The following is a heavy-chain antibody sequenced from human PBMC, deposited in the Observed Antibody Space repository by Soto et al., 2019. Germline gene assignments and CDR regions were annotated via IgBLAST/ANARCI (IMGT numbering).Heavy chain of an antibody. Sequence: TGGSLRLSCAASGFTFSSYSMNWVRQAPGKGLEWVSSISSSSSYIYYADSVKGRFTISRDNAKNSLYLQMNSLRAEDTAVYYCAREVLRFLEWLPDYYYMDVWGKGTTVTVSS. CDR1: GFTFSSYS. D-gene: IGHD3-3*01. CDR2: ISSSSSYI. V-gene: IGHV3-21*01. J-gene: IGHJ6*03. CDR3: AREVLRFLEWLPDYYYMDV.